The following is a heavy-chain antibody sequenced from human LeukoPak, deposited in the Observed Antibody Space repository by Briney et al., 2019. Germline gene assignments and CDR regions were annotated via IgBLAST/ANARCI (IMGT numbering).Heavy chain of an antibody. CDR2: IIPIFGIA. V-gene: IGHV1-69*04. Sequence: GASVKVSCKASGGTFSSYAISWVRQAPGQGLEWMGRIIPIFGIANYAQKFQGRVTITADKSTSTAYMELSSPRSEDTAVYYCAIGDRGVMKGAFDIWGQGTMVTVSS. CDR3: AIGDRGVMKGAFDI. D-gene: IGHD2-21*02. CDR1: GGTFSSYA. J-gene: IGHJ3*02.